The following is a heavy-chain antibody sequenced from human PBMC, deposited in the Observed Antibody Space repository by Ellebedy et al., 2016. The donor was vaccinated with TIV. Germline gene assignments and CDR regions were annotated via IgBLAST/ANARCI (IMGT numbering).Heavy chain of an antibody. V-gene: IGHV3-23*01. CDR2: ISASGTLT. CDR3: VRSPKDPFHHGIDV. J-gene: IGHJ3*01. Sequence: GGSLRLSCAASGFTFSSCGMSRVRQAPGKGPEWVSAISASGTLTYYADSVKGRFTISRDNSTNTLFLQMNSLRGEDTAVYYCVRSPKDPFHHGIDVWGQGTLVTVSS. CDR1: GFTFSSCG.